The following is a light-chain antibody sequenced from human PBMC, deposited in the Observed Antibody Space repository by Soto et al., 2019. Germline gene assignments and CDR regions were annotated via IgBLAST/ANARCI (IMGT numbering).Light chain of an antibody. CDR1: SSDVGGYNY. CDR2: DVS. Sequence: QSALTQPRSVSGSPGQSVTISCTGTSSDVGGYNYVSWYQQHPGKAPKLLIDDVSKRPSGVPDRFSGSKSGNTASLTISGLQAEDEAEYYCCSYAGSYHWVFGGGTKLTVL. CDR3: CSYAGSYHWV. J-gene: IGLJ3*02. V-gene: IGLV2-11*01.